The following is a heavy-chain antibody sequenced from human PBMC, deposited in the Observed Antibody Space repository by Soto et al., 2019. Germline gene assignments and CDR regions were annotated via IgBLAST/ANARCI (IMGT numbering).Heavy chain of an antibody. D-gene: IGHD3-22*01. Sequence: QVQLQESGPGLVKPSETLSLTCAVSGDSISSYYCMWIRQPPGKGLESIGYLYYGRSANYNPSLRSRLALAVHTSTNQCSLTLSSMTAADTAVYYCALRSMAVVPEYWGQGTLVTVSS. J-gene: IGHJ4*02. CDR3: ALRSMAVVPEY. CDR2: LYYGRSA. CDR1: GDSISSYY. V-gene: IGHV4-59*01.